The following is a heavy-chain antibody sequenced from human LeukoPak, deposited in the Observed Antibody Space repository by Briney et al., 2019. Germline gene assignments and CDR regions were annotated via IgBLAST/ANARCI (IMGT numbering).Heavy chain of an antibody. CDR3: ARDHYSSSWYSGGSAFDI. D-gene: IGHD6-13*01. V-gene: IGHV3-30-3*01. CDR2: ISYDGSNK. CDR1: GFTFSSYA. J-gene: IGHJ3*02. Sequence: SLRLSCAASGFTFSSYAMHWVRQAPGKGLEWVAVISYDGSNKYYADSVKGRFTISRDNSKNTLYLQMNSLRAEDTAVYYCARDHYSSSWYSGGSAFDIWGQGTMVTVSS.